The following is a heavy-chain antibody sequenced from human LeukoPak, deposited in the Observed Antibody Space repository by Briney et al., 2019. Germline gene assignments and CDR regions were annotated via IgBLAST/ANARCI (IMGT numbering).Heavy chain of an antibody. J-gene: IGHJ4*02. Sequence: SETLSLTCTVSGGSINSHYWSWIRHPPGKGLQWIGDIYYSERTNYNPSPRSRVTISVDTSKNQLSLKLTSVLAADTAMYYCVRRDNTGWNYFDHWGQGILVTVSS. CDR2: IYYSERT. CDR1: GGSINSHY. CDR3: VRRDNTGWNYFDH. D-gene: IGHD6-19*01. V-gene: IGHV4-59*08.